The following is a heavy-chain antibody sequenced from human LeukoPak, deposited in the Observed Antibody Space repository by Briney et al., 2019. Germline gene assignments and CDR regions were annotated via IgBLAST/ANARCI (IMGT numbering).Heavy chain of an antibody. Sequence: SETLSLTCTVSGGSISSYYWSWIRQPPGKGLEWIGYIYYSGSTNYNPSLKSRVTISVDTSKNQFSLKLSSVTAADTAVYYCARGPPPYDFWSGSKPDAFDIWGQGTMVTVSS. D-gene: IGHD3-3*01. V-gene: IGHV4-59*12. J-gene: IGHJ3*02. CDR3: ARGPPPYDFWSGSKPDAFDI. CDR2: IYYSGST. CDR1: GGSISSYY.